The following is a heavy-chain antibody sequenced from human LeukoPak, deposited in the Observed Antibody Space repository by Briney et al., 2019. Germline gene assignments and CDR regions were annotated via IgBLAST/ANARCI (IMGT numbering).Heavy chain of an antibody. CDR2: IYSDNT. Sequence: GGSLRLSCTVSGFTVSSNSMSWVRQAPGKGLEWVSFIYSDNTHYSDSVKGRFTISRDNAKNSLYLQMNSLRAEDTAVYYCAREDTHVWFGDNYFDYWGQGTLVTVSS. CDR1: GFTVSSNS. CDR3: AREDTHVWFGDNYFDY. D-gene: IGHD3-10*01. V-gene: IGHV3-53*01. J-gene: IGHJ4*02.